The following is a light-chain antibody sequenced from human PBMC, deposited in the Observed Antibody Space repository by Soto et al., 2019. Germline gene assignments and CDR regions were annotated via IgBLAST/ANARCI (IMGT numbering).Light chain of an antibody. V-gene: IGKV3-15*01. CDR1: QSVSSN. CDR3: QQYNKWPYT. Sequence: EIVMTQSPATLSVSPGERATLSCRASQSVSSNLAWYQQKPGQAPRLLIYGASTRATGISARFSGSGSGTEFTVTISSPQSEDFEVYYCQQYNKWPYTFGQGTKVDI. CDR2: GAS. J-gene: IGKJ2*01.